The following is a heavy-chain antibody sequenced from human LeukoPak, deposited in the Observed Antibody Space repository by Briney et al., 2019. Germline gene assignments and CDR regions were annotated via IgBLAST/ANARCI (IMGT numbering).Heavy chain of an antibody. CDR2: IIPIFGTA. CDR1: GGTFSSYA. V-gene: IGHV1-69*13. D-gene: IGHD6-6*01. Sequence: SVKVSCKASGGTFSSYAISWVRQAPGQGPEWIGGIIPIFGTANYAQKFQGRVTITADESTSTAYMELSSLRSEDTAVYYCATPYSSSYPAAAFDIWGQGTMVTVSS. CDR3: ATPYSSSYPAAAFDI. J-gene: IGHJ3*02.